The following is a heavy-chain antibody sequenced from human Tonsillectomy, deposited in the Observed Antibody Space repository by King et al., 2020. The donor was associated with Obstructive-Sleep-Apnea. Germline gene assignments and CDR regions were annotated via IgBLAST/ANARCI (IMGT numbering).Heavy chain of an antibody. CDR2: SSGHNGDT. V-gene: IGHV1-18*01. J-gene: IGHJ3*02. CDR3: ARDLFYYNSGTSYEDTFDI. D-gene: IGHD3-10*01. Sequence: QLVQSGGEVKNPGASVRVSCKASGYNFKTYGLSWVRQAPGQGLEWMGWSSGHNGDTNYAQRLRGRVVMTADTTTSTAYMELSSLIPDDTAVYYCARDLFYYNSGTSYEDTFDIWGQGKMVTVSS. CDR1: GYNFKTYG.